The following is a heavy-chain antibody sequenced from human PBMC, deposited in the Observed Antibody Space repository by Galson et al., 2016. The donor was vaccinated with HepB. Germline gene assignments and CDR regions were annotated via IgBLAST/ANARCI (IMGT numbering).Heavy chain of an antibody. J-gene: IGHJ4*02. CDR3: ARQLSNKYQGLSPYYFDY. Sequence: SETLSLTCSVSGGSINSNAYYWGWVRQPPGKGLEWIGSMSHSGTTHYQPSLESRVAISVDTSKNQFSLKVTSVTAADTAVYYCARQLSNKYQGLSPYYFDYWGQGTLVTVSS. CDR1: GGSINSNAYY. D-gene: IGHD3-16*02. CDR2: MSHSGTT. V-gene: IGHV4-39*01.